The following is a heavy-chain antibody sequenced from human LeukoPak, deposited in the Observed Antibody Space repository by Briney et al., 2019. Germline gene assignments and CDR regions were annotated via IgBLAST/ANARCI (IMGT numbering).Heavy chain of an antibody. J-gene: IGHJ3*02. CDR3: ARYQDYSDAFDI. D-gene: IGHD2-15*01. V-gene: IGHV4-59*08. CDR2: IYYSGST. Sequence: PSETLSLTCTISGGSISSYYWSWIRQPPGKGLEWLGDIYYSGSTSYNPSLKSRVTISVDTSKNHFSLKLSSVTAADTAVHYCARYQDYSDAFDIWGQGTMVTVSS. CDR1: GGSISSYY.